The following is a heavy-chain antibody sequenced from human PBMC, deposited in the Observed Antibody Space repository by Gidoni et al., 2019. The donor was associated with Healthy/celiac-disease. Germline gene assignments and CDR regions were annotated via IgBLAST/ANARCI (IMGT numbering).Heavy chain of an antibody. V-gene: IGHV3-30*18. CDR2: ISYDGSNK. CDR1: GFTFSSYG. CDR3: AKSHIVVVTAPRYPDY. J-gene: IGHJ4*02. Sequence: QVQLVESGGGVVQPGRSLRLSCAASGFTFSSYGMHWVRQAPGKGLEWVAVISYDGSNKYYADSVKGRFTISRDNSKNTLYLQMNSLRAEDTAVYYCAKSHIVVVTAPRYPDYWGQGTLVTVSS. D-gene: IGHD2-21*02.